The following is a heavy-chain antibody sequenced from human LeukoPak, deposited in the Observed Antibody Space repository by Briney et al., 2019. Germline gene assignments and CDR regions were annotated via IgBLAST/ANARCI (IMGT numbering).Heavy chain of an antibody. CDR1: GFTFSTTG. Sequence: PGGSLRLSCVFSGFTFSTTGMHWVRQAPGKGLEWVAVISYDGSNKYYADSVKGRFTISRDNSKNTLNLQMNSLRTEDTAVYFCAKLSHASGDDYWGQGTLVTVSS. V-gene: IGHV3-30*18. CDR2: ISYDGSNK. J-gene: IGHJ4*02. D-gene: IGHD6-19*01. CDR3: AKLSHASGDDY.